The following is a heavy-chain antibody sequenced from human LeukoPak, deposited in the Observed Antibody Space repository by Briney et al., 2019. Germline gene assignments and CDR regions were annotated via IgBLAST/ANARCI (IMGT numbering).Heavy chain of an antibody. CDR1: GFTFDDYT. CDR2: ISWNSGSI. Sequence: GGSLRLSCAASGFTFDDYTMHWVRQAPGKGLEWVSGISWNSGSIGYADSVKGRFTISRDNAKNSLYLQMNSLRAGDTAVYYCARGRSIVGATIDYWGQGTLVTVSS. V-gene: IGHV3-9*01. CDR3: ARGRSIVGATIDY. J-gene: IGHJ4*02. D-gene: IGHD1-26*01.